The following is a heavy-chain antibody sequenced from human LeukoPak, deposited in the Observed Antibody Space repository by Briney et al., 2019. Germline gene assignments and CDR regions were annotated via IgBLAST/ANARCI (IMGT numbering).Heavy chain of an antibody. CDR2: IIPILGIA. V-gene: IGHV1-69*02. J-gene: IGHJ3*02. Sequence: VASVKVSCKASGGTFSSYTISWVRQAPGRGLEWMGRIIPILGIANYAQKFQGRVTITADKSTSTAYMELSSLRSEDTAVYYCAGRVVVPAAIHWDDAFDIWGQGTMVTVSS. CDR3: AGRVVVPAAIHWDDAFDI. D-gene: IGHD2-2*01. CDR1: GGTFSSYT.